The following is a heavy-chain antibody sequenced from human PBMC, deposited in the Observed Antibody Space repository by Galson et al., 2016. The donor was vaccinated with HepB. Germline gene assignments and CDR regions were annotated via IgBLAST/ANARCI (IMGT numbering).Heavy chain of an antibody. J-gene: IGHJ6*03. CDR2: ISHRGSA. CDR3: ARINSGSFVGNHYYYIDV. V-gene: IGHV4-34*01. Sequence: SETLSLTCAVYGGSFSGYFWSWIRQPPGRGLEWIGEISHRGSATYNPSVESRVAISLDTSKNQFSLKLNSVTAADTAAYFCARINSGSFVGNHYYYIDVWAEGTTVTVS. CDR1: GGSFSGYF. D-gene: IGHD3-10*01.